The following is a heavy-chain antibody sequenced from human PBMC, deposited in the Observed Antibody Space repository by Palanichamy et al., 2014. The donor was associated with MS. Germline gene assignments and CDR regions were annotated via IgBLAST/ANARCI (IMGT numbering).Heavy chain of an antibody. D-gene: IGHD6-13*01. Sequence: QVQLVQSGAEVKKPGASVKVSCKASGYTFTSYAMHWVRQAPGQRLEWMGWINAGNGNTKYSQKFQGRVTITRDTSASTAYMELSSLRSEDTAVYYCARGSAAAVHHFDYWGRGTLVTVSS. CDR3: ARGSAAAVHHFDY. CDR2: INAGNGNT. CDR1: GYTFTSYA. V-gene: IGHV1-3*01. J-gene: IGHJ4*02.